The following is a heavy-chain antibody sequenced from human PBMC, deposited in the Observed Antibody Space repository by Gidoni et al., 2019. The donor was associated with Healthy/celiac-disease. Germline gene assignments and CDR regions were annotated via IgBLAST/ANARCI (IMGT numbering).Heavy chain of an antibody. CDR3: ARGGGWGGVDYFDY. J-gene: IGHJ4*02. V-gene: IGHV3-53*01. D-gene: IGHD3-16*01. CDR2: INSGGKP. Sequence: EVQLVESGGGLIQPGGSLRLSCAASGFAVSSNYMNWVRQAPGKGLEWVSVINSGGKPYSADSVKGRFTISRDNSKNMLYFKMNSRRAGDTAVFYGARGGGWGGVDYFDYWGQGTLVTVSS. CDR1: GFAVSSNY.